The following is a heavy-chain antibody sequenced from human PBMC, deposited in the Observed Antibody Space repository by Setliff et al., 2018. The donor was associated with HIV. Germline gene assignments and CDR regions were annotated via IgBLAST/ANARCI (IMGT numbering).Heavy chain of an antibody. V-gene: IGHV4-39*01. Sequence: SETLSLTCTVSGGSISSSSYYWGWIRQPPGKGLEWIGSIYYSGSTYYNPSLKSRLTISRDNAKNLLYLQMKSLRAEDTAVYYCATRPPTDYWGQGTLVTVSS. J-gene: IGHJ4*02. CDR3: ATRPPTDY. CDR1: GGSISSSSYY. CDR2: IYYSGST.